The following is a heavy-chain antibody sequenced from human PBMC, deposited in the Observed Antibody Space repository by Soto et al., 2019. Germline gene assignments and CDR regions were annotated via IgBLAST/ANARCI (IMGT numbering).Heavy chain of an antibody. D-gene: IGHD2-15*01. Sequence: SETLSLTCLVSGGSVSSNSYYWSWIRQPPGKGLEWIGHSDYSGSTKYNPSLTSRVTISVDTSKNQFSLKVSSVTAADTAVYYCARADRRYSSVSTSYIFDYWGQGTQVTVS. J-gene: IGHJ4*02. CDR3: ARADRRYSSVSTSYIFDY. V-gene: IGHV4-61*01. CDR2: SDYSGST. CDR1: GGSVSSNSYY.